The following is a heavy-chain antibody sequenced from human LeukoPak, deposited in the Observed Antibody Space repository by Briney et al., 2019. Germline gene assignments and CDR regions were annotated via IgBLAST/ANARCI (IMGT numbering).Heavy chain of an antibody. Sequence: GGSLRLSCAASGFTFSSYSMNWVRQAPGKGLEWVSSISSSSSYIYYADSVKGRFTISRDNSKNTLFLQMNSLRDEDTAVYYCAKDGPKYCSSTNCLGGYWGQGTLVTVSS. V-gene: IGHV3-21*01. CDR3: AKDGPKYCSSTNCLGGY. CDR2: ISSSSSYI. CDR1: GFTFSSYS. J-gene: IGHJ4*02. D-gene: IGHD2-2*01.